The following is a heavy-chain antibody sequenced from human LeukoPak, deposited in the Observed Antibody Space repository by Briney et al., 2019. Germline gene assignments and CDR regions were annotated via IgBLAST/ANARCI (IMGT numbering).Heavy chain of an antibody. CDR3: ATHGTYCGGDCYSYF. CDR1: GYIFIDYG. V-gene: IGHV1-18*01. D-gene: IGHD2-21*01. CDR2: ISPYNGNT. Sequence: ASVKVSCKAYGYIFIDYGTNWVRQAPGQGFEWMGWISPYNGNTNYAQKLQGRVTMTTDTSTSTAYMELRSLTSDDTAVYYCATHGTYCGGDCYSYFWGHGTLITVSS. J-gene: IGHJ4*01.